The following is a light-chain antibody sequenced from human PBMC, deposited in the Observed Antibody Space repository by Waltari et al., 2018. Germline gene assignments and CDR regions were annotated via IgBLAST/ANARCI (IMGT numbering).Light chain of an antibody. Sequence: QSALTQPASVSGSPCQSITITCTGTRSDIGAYNFVSWYQKHPGKAPKVMIYDVNNRPSGVSSLFSGSKSGNTASLTISGLQAEDEADYYCSSYTTGSTRYVFGSGTKVTVL. J-gene: IGLJ1*01. CDR3: SSYTTGSTRYV. CDR2: DVN. CDR1: RSDIGAYNF. V-gene: IGLV2-14*03.